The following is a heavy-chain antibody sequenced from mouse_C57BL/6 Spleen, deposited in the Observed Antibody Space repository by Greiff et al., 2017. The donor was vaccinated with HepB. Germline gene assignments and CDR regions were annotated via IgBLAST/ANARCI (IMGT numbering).Heavy chain of an antibody. J-gene: IGHJ3*01. D-gene: IGHD1-1*01. CDR2: IYPGSGST. CDR3: ARWEDYYGSISSFAY. V-gene: IGHV1-55*01. Sequence: VQLQQPGAELVKPGASVKMSCKASGYTFTSYWITWVKQRPGQGLEWIGDIYPGSGSTNYNEKFKSKATLTVDTSSSTAYMQLSSLTSEDSAVYYCARWEDYYGSISSFAYWGQGTLVTVSA. CDR1: GYTFTSYW.